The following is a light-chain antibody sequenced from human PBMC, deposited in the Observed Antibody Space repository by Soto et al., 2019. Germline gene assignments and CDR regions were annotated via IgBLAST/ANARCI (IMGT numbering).Light chain of an antibody. V-gene: IGKV1-39*01. CDR2: AAS. J-gene: IGKJ2*01. CDR1: QGVSAY. Sequence: IQMTQSPSSLSASVGDRVTITCRASQGVSAYLVWYQQRQGKPPTLLIYAASNLVSGVPLRFSGSGSGTTFTLTISSLQPEDCATYYCQQSYKTPLTFGQGTKLETK. CDR3: QQSYKTPLT.